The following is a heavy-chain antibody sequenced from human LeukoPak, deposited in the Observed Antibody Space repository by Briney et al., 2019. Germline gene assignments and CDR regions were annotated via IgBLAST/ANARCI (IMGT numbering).Heavy chain of an antibody. Sequence: GGTLRLSCAASGFTFSSYSMNWVRQAPGKGLEWVSSISSSSSYIYYADSVKGRFTISRDNAKNSLYLQMNSLRAEDTAVYYCARVGGSHWVDYWGQGTLVTVSS. CDR2: ISSSSSYI. CDR1: GFTFSSYS. J-gene: IGHJ4*02. V-gene: IGHV3-21*01. CDR3: ARVGGSHWVDY. D-gene: IGHD1-26*01.